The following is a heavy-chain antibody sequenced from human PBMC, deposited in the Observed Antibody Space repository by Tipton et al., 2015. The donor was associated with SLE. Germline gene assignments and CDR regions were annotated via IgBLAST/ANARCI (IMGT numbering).Heavy chain of an antibody. Sequence: TLSLTCTVSGGSISSGNFYWSWIRQPAGKGLEWIGYIYYSGSTNYNPSLKSRVTISVDTSKNQFSLRLSSVTAADTAMFYCASGTLEWSHEPDYWGQGTLVTVSS. CDR2: IYYSGST. J-gene: IGHJ4*02. CDR1: GGSISSGNFY. V-gene: IGHV4-61*10. D-gene: IGHD3-3*01. CDR3: ASGTLEWSHEPDY.